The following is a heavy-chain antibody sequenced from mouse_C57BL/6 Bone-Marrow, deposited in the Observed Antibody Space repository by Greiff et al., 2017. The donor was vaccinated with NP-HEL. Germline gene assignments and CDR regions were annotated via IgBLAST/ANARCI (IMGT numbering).Heavy chain of an antibody. CDR2: ISSGSSTI. Sequence: EVQLVESGGGLVKPGGSLKLSCAASGFTFSDYGMHWVRQAPEKGLEWVAYISSGSSTIYYADKVKGRFTISRDNAKNTLCLQMTSLRSEDTAMYYCARNGNYGYFDVWGTGTTVTVSS. V-gene: IGHV5-17*01. CDR1: GFTFSDYG. CDR3: ARNGNYGYFDV. D-gene: IGHD2-1*01. J-gene: IGHJ1*03.